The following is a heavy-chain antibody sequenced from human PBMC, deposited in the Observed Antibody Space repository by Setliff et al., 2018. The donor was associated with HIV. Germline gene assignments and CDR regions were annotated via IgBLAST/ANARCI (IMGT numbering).Heavy chain of an antibody. Sequence: SETLSLTCNISGVSIPTNYWNWIRQPAGKGLEWIGRIYTTGGTNYNPALKSRVTMSIDTSKNQISLKLNSVTAADTATYYCARSNPGITAGLLAYWGPGTPVTVSS. CDR3: ARSNPGITAGLLAY. D-gene: IGHD6-13*01. J-gene: IGHJ4*02. V-gene: IGHV4-4*07. CDR1: GVSIPTNY. CDR2: IYTTGGT.